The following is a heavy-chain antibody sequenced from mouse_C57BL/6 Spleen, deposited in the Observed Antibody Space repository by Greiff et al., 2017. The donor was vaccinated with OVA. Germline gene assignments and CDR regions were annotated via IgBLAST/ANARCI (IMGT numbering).Heavy chain of an antibody. Sequence: QVQLKQPGAELVMPGASVKLSCKASGYTFTSYWMHWVKQRPGRGLEWIGRIDPTSGDTKYNEKFKSKATLTVDKPSSTAYMQLSSLTSEDSAVYYGARCTLGYGVPLDYWGQGTTVTVSS. CDR2: IDPTSGDT. CDR3: ARCTLGYGVPLDY. CDR1: GYTFTSYW. J-gene: IGHJ2*01. D-gene: IGHD1-1*01. V-gene: IGHV1-72*01.